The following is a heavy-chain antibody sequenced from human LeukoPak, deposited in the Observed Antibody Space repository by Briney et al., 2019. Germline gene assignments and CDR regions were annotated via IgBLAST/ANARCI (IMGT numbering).Heavy chain of an antibody. CDR1: GGSISSSSYC. Sequence: SETLSLTCTVSGGSISSSSYCWGWIRQPPGKGLEWIGSIYYSGSTYYNPSLKSRVTISVDTSKNQFSLKLSSMTAADTAVYYCARGQLVDPPFDYWGQGTLVTVSS. CDR2: IYYSGST. D-gene: IGHD6-6*01. V-gene: IGHV4-39*07. CDR3: ARGQLVDPPFDY. J-gene: IGHJ4*02.